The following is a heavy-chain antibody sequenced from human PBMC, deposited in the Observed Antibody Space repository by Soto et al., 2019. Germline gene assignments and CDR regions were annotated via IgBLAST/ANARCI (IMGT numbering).Heavy chain of an antibody. V-gene: IGHV1-2*02. CDR1: GYTFTDYY. Sequence: QVHLVQSGSEVRKPGASVKVSCKASGYTFTDYYMHWVRQAPGQGLEWMGWVNPHSGGTNFAQKFQGRVTMTRDTSIPTGYMELSRLTSGDTAIYYCARGGAHCSNGVCLGHYWGQGTLLTVSS. CDR2: VNPHSGGT. D-gene: IGHD2-8*01. J-gene: IGHJ4*02. CDR3: ARGGAHCSNGVCLGHY.